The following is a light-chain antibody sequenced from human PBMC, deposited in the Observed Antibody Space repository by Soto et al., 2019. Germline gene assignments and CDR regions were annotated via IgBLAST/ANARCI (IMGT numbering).Light chain of an antibody. CDR1: QSIFYSSNNKNF. J-gene: IGKJ4*01. V-gene: IGKV4-1*01. CDR2: WAS. Sequence: DIVMTQSPDSLAVSLGERATINCKSSQSIFYSSNNKNFLAWYQQKPGQPPKLLIYWASTRESGVPDRFSGSESGTDFTLTISSLQAEDVAVYYCQQYYNNPPTFGGGTKVDIK. CDR3: QQYYNNPPT.